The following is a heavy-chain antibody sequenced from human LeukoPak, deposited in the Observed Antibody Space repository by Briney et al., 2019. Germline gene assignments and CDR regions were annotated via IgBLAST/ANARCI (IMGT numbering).Heavy chain of an antibody. V-gene: IGHV4-30-2*01. Sequence: SETLSLTCAVSGGSISSGGYSWSWIRQPPGKGLEGIGYIYHSGSTYYNPSLKSRVTISVDRSKNQFSLKLSSVTAADTAVYYCARGPFMVVVPAASGWFDPWGQGTLVTVSS. CDR1: GGSISSGGYS. J-gene: IGHJ5*02. CDR3: ARGPFMVVVPAASGWFDP. D-gene: IGHD2-2*01. CDR2: IYHSGST.